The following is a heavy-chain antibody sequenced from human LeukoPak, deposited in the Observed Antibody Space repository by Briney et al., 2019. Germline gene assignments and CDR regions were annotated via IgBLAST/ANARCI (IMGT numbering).Heavy chain of an antibody. V-gene: IGHV1-2*02. Sequence: ASVKVSCKASGYAFTGYYMHWVRQAPGQGLEWMGWINPNSGGTNYAQKFQGRVTMTRDTSISTAYMELSRLRSDDTAVYYCARGTSYYYDSCGYALTVDYWGQGTLVTVSS. D-gene: IGHD3-22*01. CDR3: ARGTSYYYDSCGYALTVDY. J-gene: IGHJ4*02. CDR2: INPNSGGT. CDR1: GYAFTGYY.